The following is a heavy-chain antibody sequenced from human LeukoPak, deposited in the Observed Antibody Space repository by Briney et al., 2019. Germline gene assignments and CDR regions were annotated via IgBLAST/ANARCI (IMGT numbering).Heavy chain of an antibody. Sequence: ASVKVSCKASGYTFTSYYMYWVRQAPGQGLEWMGIINPSGGSTSYAQKFQGRVTMTRDTSTSTVYMELSSLRSEDTAVYYCARDPKSVYDILTGEPWDGMEVWGQGTTVTVSS. CDR1: GYTFTSYY. J-gene: IGHJ6*02. V-gene: IGHV1-46*01. CDR3: ARDPKSVYDILTGEPWDGMEV. CDR2: INPSGGST. D-gene: IGHD3-9*01.